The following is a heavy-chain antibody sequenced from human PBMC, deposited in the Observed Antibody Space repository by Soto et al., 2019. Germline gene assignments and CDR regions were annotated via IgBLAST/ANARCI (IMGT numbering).Heavy chain of an antibody. CDR3: ATASAIAARLWYFDL. Sequence: EVQLIQSGAEVKKPGATVKISCEVSGYTFTDYYMYWVQQAPGKGLEWMGLVDPEDGETIYAEKFQGRVTITADTSTDTGYMELSSLRSEDTAVYYCATASAIAARLWYFDLWGRGTLVTVSS. V-gene: IGHV1-69-2*01. CDR1: GYTFTDYY. D-gene: IGHD6-6*01. CDR2: VDPEDGET. J-gene: IGHJ2*01.